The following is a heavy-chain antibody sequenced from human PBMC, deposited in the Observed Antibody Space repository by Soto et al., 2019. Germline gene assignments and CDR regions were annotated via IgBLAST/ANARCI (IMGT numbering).Heavy chain of an antibody. D-gene: IGHD2-2*02. Sequence: QVQLVQSGAEVKKPGSSVKVSCKASGGTFSSYAISWVRQAPGQGLEWMGGIIPIFGTANYAQKFQGRVTITADESTSTAYTELSSLRYEDTAVYYCASAKNEDIVVVPAAIPGPTNYYYYSYGMDVW. CDR1: GGTFSSYA. CDR3: ASAKNEDIVVVPAAIPGPTNYYYYSYGMDV. J-gene: IGHJ6*01. CDR2: IIPIFGTA. V-gene: IGHV1-69*01.